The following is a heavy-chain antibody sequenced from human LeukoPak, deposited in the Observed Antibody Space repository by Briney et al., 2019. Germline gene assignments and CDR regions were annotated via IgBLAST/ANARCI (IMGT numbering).Heavy chain of an antibody. V-gene: IGHV3-33*01. J-gene: IGHJ5*01. CDR1: GFTFSSYG. CDR2: IWYDGSNK. D-gene: IGHD2/OR15-2a*01. CDR3: AREGPRGNSQFDF. Sequence: GGSLRLSCAASGFTFSSYGMHWVRQAPGKGLEWVALIWYDGSNKYYADSVKGRLTISRDNSKNTLYLQMNSLRAEDTAVYYCAREGPRGNSQFDFWGQGTLVTVSS.